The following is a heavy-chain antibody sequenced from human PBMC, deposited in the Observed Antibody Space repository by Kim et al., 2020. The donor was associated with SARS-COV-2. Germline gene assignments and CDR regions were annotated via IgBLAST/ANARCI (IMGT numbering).Heavy chain of an antibody. CDR1: GGSISSYY. V-gene: IGHV4-59*01. J-gene: IGHJ5*02. Sequence: SATLSLTCTVSGGSISSYYWRWILPPPWNVLYFLLYLYYSWSTNYNPSLKSRVTISVDTSKNQFSLKLSSVTAADTAVYYCARGALEIFGVVGWCDPWGQGTLVTVSS. CDR3: ARGALEIFGVVGWCDP. CDR2: LYYSWST. D-gene: IGHD3-3*01.